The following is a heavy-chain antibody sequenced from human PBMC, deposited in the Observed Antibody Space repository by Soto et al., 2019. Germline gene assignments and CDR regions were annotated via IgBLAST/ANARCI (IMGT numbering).Heavy chain of an antibody. CDR2: IKQDGSDK. J-gene: IGHJ4*02. CDR1: GFTFSSYW. D-gene: IGHD2-8*01. Sequence: GGSLRLSCAASGFTFSSYWMSWVRQAPGKGLEWVANIKQDGSDKYYVDSVKGRFTISRDNAKNSLYLQMNSLRAEDTAVYYCARVRGGCTNGVCYEYYFDYWGQGTLVTVSS. CDR3: ARVRGGCTNGVCYEYYFDY. V-gene: IGHV3-7*05.